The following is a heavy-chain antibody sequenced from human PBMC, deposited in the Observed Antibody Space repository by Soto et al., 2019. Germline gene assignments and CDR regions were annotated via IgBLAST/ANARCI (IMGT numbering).Heavy chain of an antibody. CDR1: GFTFSSDA. J-gene: IGHJ6*02. V-gene: IGHV3-30-3*01. CDR2: ISYDGSKK. CDR3: AREVAAPSNYCYGLDV. Sequence: QVQLVESGGGVVQPGRSLRLSCAASGFTFSSDAMHWVRQAPGKGLEWVGIISYDGSKKYYADSVEGRFTISRDNSKNTLFLQMDSLRPEDSAVYSCAREVAAPSNYCYGLDVWGPGTTVTVSS. D-gene: IGHD2-15*01.